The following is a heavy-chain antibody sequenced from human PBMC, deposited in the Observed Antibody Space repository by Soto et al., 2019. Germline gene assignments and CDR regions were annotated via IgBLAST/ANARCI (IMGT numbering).Heavy chain of an antibody. CDR2: INPRSGDT. Sequence: QVHLVQSGAEVRMPGASVKVSGKASGYTFTDYFMHWVRQAPGQGLEWMGIINPRSGDTGYAQKFKGTVIMTADTSTGTVYMELSGLPSEDTAIYYCARRDCNNSNCLSNWFDPWCQGTRVSVSS. CDR1: GYTFTDYF. J-gene: IGHJ5*02. D-gene: IGHD6-13*01. V-gene: IGHV1-46*03. CDR3: ARRDCNNSNCLSNWFDP.